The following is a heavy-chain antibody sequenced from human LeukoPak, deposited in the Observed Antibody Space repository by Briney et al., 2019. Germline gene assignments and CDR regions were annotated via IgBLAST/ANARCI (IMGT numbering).Heavy chain of an antibody. J-gene: IGHJ4*02. CDR1: GFTFSSYG. Sequence: GGSLRLSCTASGFTFSSYGMGWVRQAPGKGLEWVSVIYSGGSTYYADSVKGRFTISRDNSKNTLYLQMNSLRAEDTAVYYCARLYDSSGYYANYFDYWGQGTLVTVSS. V-gene: IGHV3-53*01. CDR3: ARLYDSSGYYANYFDY. CDR2: IYSGGST. D-gene: IGHD3-22*01.